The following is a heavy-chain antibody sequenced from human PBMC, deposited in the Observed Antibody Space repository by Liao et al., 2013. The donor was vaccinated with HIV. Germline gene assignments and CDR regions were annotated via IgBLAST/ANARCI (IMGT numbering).Heavy chain of an antibody. D-gene: IGHD4-23*01. V-gene: IGHV4-59*12. CDR3: ARGGGGKGFDS. CDR2: VYYSGST. CDR1: GGSISSYQ. Sequence: QLQLQESGPGLVKPSETLSLTCTVSGGSISSYQWTWIRQPPGKGLEWIGHVYYSGSTNYNSSLKSRVTISADTSKNQFSLKVTYVTAADTAVYYCARGGGGKGFDSWGQGILVTVSS. J-gene: IGHJ4*02.